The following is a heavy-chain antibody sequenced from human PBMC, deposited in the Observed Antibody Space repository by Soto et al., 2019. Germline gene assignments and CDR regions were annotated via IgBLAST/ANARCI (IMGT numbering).Heavy chain of an antibody. CDR1: GGSISSYY. Sequence: SETLSLTCTVSGGSISSYYWSWIRQPPGKGLEWIGYIYYSGSTNYNPSPKSRVTISVDTSKNQFSLKLSSVTAADTAVYYCARDHSGSYTYNWFDPWGQGTLVTVSS. J-gene: IGHJ5*02. D-gene: IGHD1-26*01. CDR2: IYYSGST. V-gene: IGHV4-59*12. CDR3: ARDHSGSYTYNWFDP.